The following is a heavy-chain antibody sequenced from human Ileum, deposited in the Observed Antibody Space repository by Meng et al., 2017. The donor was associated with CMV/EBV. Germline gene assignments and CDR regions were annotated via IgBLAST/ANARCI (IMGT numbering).Heavy chain of an antibody. CDR2: IIPALGIV. CDR3: GNILGNCNRAACLDDAFEN. D-gene: IGHD2/OR15-2a*01. CDR1: GGSFDKYV. Sequence: SVKVSCKVSGGSFDKYVISWLRQAPGQGPEWLGGIIPALGIVDFAQKFQGRLTITADKSTSIVDMTLSSLRSDDTAVYYCGNILGNCNRAACLDDAFENWGQGTMVTVSS. J-gene: IGHJ3*02. V-gene: IGHV1-69*10.